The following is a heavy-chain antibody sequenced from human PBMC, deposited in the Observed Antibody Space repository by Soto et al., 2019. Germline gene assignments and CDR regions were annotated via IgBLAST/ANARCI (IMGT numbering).Heavy chain of an antibody. V-gene: IGHV3-30*18. CDR2: ISYDGSNK. CDR3: AKDLTRIVVVITPYFDY. J-gene: IGHJ4*02. D-gene: IGHD3-22*01. CDR1: GFTFSSYG. Sequence: QVQLVESGGGVVQPGRSLRLSCAASGFTFSSYGMHWVRQAPGKGLEWVAVISYDGSNKYYADSVKGRFTISRDNSKNTLYLQMNSLRAEDTAVYYCAKDLTRIVVVITPYFDYWGQGTLVTVSS.